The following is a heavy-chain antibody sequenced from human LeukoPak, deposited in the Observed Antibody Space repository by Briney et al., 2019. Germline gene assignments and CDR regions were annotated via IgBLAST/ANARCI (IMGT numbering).Heavy chain of an antibody. D-gene: IGHD1-26*01. CDR2: INPNSGGT. J-gene: IGHJ4*02. CDR1: GYTFTGYY. V-gene: IGHV1-2*02. Sequence: ASVKVSCTASGYTFTGYYMHWVRQAPGQGLEWMGWINPNSGGTNYAQKFQGRVTMTRDTSISTAYMELSRLRSDDTAVCYCARIVAPIVGATYWGQGTLVTVSS. CDR3: ARIVAPIVGATY.